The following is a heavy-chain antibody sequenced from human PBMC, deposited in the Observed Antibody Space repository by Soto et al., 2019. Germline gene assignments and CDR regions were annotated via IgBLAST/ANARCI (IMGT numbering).Heavy chain of an antibody. V-gene: IGHV4-34*01. J-gene: IGHJ4*02. CDR3: ARANRVVVVPATRAAVLYFDY. Sequence: SETLSLTCAVYGGSFSGYYWSWIRQPPGKGLEWIGEINHSGSTNYNPSLKSRVTISVDTSKNQFSLKLSSVTAADTAVYYCARANRVVVVPATRAAVLYFDYWGQGTLVTVSS. CDR1: GGSFSGYY. D-gene: IGHD2-15*01. CDR2: INHSGST.